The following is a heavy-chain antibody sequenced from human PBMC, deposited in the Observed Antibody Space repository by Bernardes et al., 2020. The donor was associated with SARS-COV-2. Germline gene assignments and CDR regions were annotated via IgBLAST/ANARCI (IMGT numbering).Heavy chain of an antibody. CDR3: ARGNAYHSGTFYKSYGLDV. CDR2: ISHTGNT. V-gene: IGHV4-34*01. Sequence: SETLSLTCAIYGGSVSAYYWSWIRQPPGKGLEWIVEISHTGNTNYNPSLKSRVTISVNTSKNQFSLKVSSVTAADTDVYYCARGNAYHSGTFYKSYGLDVWGQGTTVNVYS. D-gene: IGHD3-10*01. J-gene: IGHJ6*02. CDR1: GGSVSAYY.